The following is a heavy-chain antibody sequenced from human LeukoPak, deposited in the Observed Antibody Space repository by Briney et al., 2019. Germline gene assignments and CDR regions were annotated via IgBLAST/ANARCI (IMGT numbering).Heavy chain of an antibody. D-gene: IGHD3-10*01. Sequence: KPSETLSLTCTVSGGSIRDYYWNWIRQPPGKGLEWIGYIYYSGSTNYNPSLKSRVTISVDTSKNQFSLRLSSVTAADTAVYYCARLRFGELSWFDPWGKGTLVTVSS. CDR1: GGSIRDYY. V-gene: IGHV4-59*01. CDR3: ARLRFGELSWFDP. CDR2: IYYSGST. J-gene: IGHJ5*02.